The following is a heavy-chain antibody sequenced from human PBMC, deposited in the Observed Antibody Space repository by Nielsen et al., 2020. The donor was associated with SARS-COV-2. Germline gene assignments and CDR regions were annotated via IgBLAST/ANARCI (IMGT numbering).Heavy chain of an antibody. J-gene: IGHJ4*02. V-gene: IGHV3-30*03. Sequence: GESLKISCAASGFTFSSYGMHWVRQAPGKGLEWVAVISYDGSNKYYADSVKGRFTISRDNSKNTLYLQMSSLRSEDTAVYYCARRATRFHFDFWGQGTLVTVSS. CDR2: ISYDGSNK. CDR1: GFTFSSYG. D-gene: IGHD2-2*01. CDR3: ARRATRFHFDF.